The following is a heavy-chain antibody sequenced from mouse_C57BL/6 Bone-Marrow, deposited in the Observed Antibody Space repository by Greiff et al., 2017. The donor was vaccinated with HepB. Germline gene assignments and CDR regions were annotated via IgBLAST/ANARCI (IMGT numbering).Heavy chain of an antibody. J-gene: IGHJ2*01. D-gene: IGHD2-2*01. CDR1: GYTFTDYE. CDR2: IDPETGGT. Sequence: VQLQESGAELVRPGASVTLSCKASGYTFTDYEMHWVKQTPVHGLEWIGAIDPETGGTAYNQKFKGKAILTADKSSSTAYMELRSLTSEDSAVYDCTRGGLYYGYDVDYWGQGTTLTVSS. V-gene: IGHV1-15*01. CDR3: TRGGLYYGYDVDY.